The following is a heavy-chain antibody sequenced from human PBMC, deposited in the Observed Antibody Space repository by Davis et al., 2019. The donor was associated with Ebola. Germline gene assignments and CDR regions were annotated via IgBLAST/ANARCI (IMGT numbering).Heavy chain of an antibody. J-gene: IGHJ6*02. CDR3: TTRIAAAGTGYYYYYGMDV. D-gene: IGHD6-13*01. CDR1: GFTFSGSA. CDR2: IRSKANSYAT. V-gene: IGHV3-73*01. Sequence: GESLKISCAASGFTFSGSAMHWVRQASGKGLEWVGRIRSKANSYATAYVASVKGRFTISRDDSKNTAYLQMNSLKTEDTAVYYCTTRIAAAGTGYYYYYGMDVWGQGTTVTVSS.